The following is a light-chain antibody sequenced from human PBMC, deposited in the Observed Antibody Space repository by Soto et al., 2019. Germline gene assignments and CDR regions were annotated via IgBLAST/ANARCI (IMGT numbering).Light chain of an antibody. J-gene: IGLJ2*01. V-gene: IGLV2-14*01. Sequence: QSVLTQPASVSGSPGQSITISCTGTRSDVGLYKYVSWYQQYPGKAPKFIINEVSNRPSGVSNRFSASKSGNTASLTISGLQAEDEADYYCSSYSNSDIYVLFGGGTKLTVL. CDR2: EVS. CDR3: SSYSNSDIYVL. CDR1: RSDVGLYKY.